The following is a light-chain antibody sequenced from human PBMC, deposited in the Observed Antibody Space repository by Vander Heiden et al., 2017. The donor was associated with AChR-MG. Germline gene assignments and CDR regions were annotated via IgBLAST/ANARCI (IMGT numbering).Light chain of an antibody. V-gene: IGKV3-15*01. J-gene: IGKJ4*01. CDR3: QQYMNRPPLT. CDR1: QHIHKN. CDR2: GAI. Sequence: EIVMTQSPATLSVSPGERATLSCRASQHIHKNLAWYQQKPGQAPRLLIYGAITRATDIPDRFSGSGSGTEFTLTISSLQSEDFAVYYCQQYMNRPPLTFGGGTKVEMK.